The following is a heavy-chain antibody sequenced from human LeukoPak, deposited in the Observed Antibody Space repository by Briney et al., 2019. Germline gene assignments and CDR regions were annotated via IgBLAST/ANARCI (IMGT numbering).Heavy chain of an antibody. D-gene: IGHD6-13*01. CDR2: IYYSGST. J-gene: IGHJ4*02. V-gene: IGHV4-59*12. CDR3: ARDAGSFDY. Sequence: SETLSLTCTVSGGSISSYYWSWIRQPPGKGLEWIGYIYYSGSTNYNPSLKSRVTISVDTSKNQFSLKLSSVTAADTAVYYCARDAGSFDYWGQGTLVTVSS. CDR1: GGSISSYY.